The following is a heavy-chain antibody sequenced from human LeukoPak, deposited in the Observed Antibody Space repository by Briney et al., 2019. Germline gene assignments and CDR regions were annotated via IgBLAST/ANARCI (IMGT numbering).Heavy chain of an antibody. V-gene: IGHV3-23*01. D-gene: IGHD3-22*01. J-gene: IGHJ4*02. CDR2: ISVSGGST. CDR3: AKPMTGITMIVVVTALDY. CDR1: GFTFSNIA. Sequence: GGSLRLSCAASGFTFSNIAMSWVRQAPGKGLEWVSTISVSGGSTYYADSVKGRFTISRDNSKNTLYLQMNSLRAEDTAVYYCAKPMTGITMIVVVTALDYWGQGTLVTVSS.